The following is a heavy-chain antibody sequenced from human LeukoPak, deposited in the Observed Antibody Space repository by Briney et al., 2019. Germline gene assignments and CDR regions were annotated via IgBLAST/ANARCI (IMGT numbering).Heavy chain of an antibody. Sequence: SETLSLTCAVYGGSFSGYYWSWIRQPPGKGLEWIGEINHSGSTNYNPSLKSRVTISVDTSKNQFSLKLSSVAAADTAVYYCARVRMQLFNYYYYMDVWGKGTTVTVSS. CDR1: GGSFSGYY. CDR2: INHSGST. D-gene: IGHD6-13*01. J-gene: IGHJ6*03. V-gene: IGHV4-34*01. CDR3: ARVRMQLFNYYYYMDV.